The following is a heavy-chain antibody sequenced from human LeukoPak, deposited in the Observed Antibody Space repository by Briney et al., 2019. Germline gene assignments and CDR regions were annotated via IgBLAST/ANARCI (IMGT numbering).Heavy chain of an antibody. Sequence: SETLSLTCPVSSRSTSSSCYYWGWIRQPPVKGLEWIGRIYYSGNTYYKATTKRRVTISVDTSKSQFSLKLTSVTAADTAIYYCARQRAYYYDSSGHYQGWFDPWGQGTLGTVSS. CDR1: SRSTSSSCYY. J-gene: IGHJ5*02. D-gene: IGHD3-22*01. V-gene: IGHV4-39*01. CDR3: ARQRAYYYDSSGHYQGWFDP. CDR2: IYYSGNT.